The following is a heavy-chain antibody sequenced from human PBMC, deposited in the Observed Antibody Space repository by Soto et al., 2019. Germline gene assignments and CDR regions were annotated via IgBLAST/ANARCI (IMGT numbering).Heavy chain of an antibody. V-gene: IGHV4-34*01. CDR2: INHAGTT. CDR3: ATGGLFSS. J-gene: IGHJ5*02. D-gene: IGHD3-3*01. Sequence: QVQLQQWGAGLLKPSGTLSLTCGIYGGYFSAEYWSWIRQTPGKGLELRGEINHAGTTDYNPSLKRRGTRSAETSKNQFSLKLSSVTAADTAVYYCATGGLFSSWGQGTLVTVSS. CDR1: GGYFSAEY.